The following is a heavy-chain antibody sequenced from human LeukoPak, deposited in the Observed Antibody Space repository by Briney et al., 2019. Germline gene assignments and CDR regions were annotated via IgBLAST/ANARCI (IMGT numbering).Heavy chain of an antibody. CDR1: GFTFSSYA. V-gene: IGHV3-23*01. J-gene: IGHJ4*02. Sequence: GGSLRLSCAASGFTFSSYAMSWVRQAPGKGLEWVSAISGSGDSTYYGDSVKGRFTISRDNSKNTLYLQMNSLRAEDTAVYFCAKDRARGGTTDFDYWGQGTLVTVSS. CDR2: ISGSGDST. D-gene: IGHD1-7*01. CDR3: AKDRARGGTTDFDY.